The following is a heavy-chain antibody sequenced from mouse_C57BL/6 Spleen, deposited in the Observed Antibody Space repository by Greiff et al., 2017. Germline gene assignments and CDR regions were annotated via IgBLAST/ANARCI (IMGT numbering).Heavy chain of an antibody. V-gene: IGHV1-85*01. J-gene: IGHJ2*01. CDR1: GYTFTSYD. D-gene: IGHD1-1*01. CDR3: ARCALTTVVATDY. Sequence: QVQLQQSGPELVKPGASVKLSCKASGYTFTSYDINWVKQRPGQGLEWIGWIYPRDGSTKYNEKFKGKATLTVDTSSSTAYMELHSLTSEDSAVYVCARCALTTVVATDYWGQGTTLTVSS. CDR2: IYPRDGST.